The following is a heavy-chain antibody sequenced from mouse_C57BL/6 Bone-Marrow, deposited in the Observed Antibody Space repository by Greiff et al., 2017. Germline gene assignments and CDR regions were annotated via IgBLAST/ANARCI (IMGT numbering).Heavy chain of an antibody. J-gene: IGHJ2*01. CDR1: GYTFTSYW. V-gene: IGHV1-55*01. Sequence: QVQLQQPGAELVKPGASVKMSCKASGYTFTSYWITWVKQRPGQGLEWVGDIYPGSGSTYYNEKFKGKATLTVDTSSSTAYMQLSSLTSEDSAVYDCARSTLYYDDDVDYWGQGTTLTVSS. D-gene: IGHD2-4*01. CDR3: ARSTLYYDDDVDY. CDR2: IYPGSGST.